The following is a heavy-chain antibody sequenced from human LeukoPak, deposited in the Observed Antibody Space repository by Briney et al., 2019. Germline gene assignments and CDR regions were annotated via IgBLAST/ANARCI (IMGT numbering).Heavy chain of an antibody. Sequence: PGGSLRLSCAASGFTFSSYCMSWARHAPGKALEWVANIKQDGSEKYYVDSVKGRFTISRDNAKNSLYLQMNSLRAEDTAVYYCARDFRSYSSSHYYYYGMDVWGQGTTVTVSS. CDR1: GFTFSSYC. D-gene: IGHD6-13*01. J-gene: IGHJ6*02. CDR2: IKQDGSEK. V-gene: IGHV3-7*01. CDR3: ARDFRSYSSSHYYYYGMDV.